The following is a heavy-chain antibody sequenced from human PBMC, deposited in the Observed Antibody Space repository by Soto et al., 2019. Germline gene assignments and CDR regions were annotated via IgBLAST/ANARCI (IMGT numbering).Heavy chain of an antibody. J-gene: IGHJ3*02. CDR3: AKSEGI. Sequence: QVQLVESGGGVVQPGRSQRLSCAASGFTFSSYGMHWVRQAPGKGLEWVAVISYDGSKKYYADSVKGRFTISRDNSKNTLYLQMNSLRADDTAVYYCAKSEGIWGQGTMVIVSS. CDR2: ISYDGSKK. V-gene: IGHV3-30*18. CDR1: GFTFSSYG.